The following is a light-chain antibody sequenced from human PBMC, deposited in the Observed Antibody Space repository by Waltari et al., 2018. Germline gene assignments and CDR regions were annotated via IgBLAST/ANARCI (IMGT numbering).Light chain of an antibody. V-gene: IGLV3-21*01. Sequence: SFVLTQPPSVSVAPGKTARITCGGNDIGSKSGNWYKQKPGQAPLLVIYYDSDRPSGIPERFSGSNSGNTATLTISRVEAGDEADYYCQVWDSYGDHLVVFGGGTNLSVV. CDR1: DIGSKS. J-gene: IGLJ2*01. CDR3: QVWDSYGDHLVV. CDR2: YDS.